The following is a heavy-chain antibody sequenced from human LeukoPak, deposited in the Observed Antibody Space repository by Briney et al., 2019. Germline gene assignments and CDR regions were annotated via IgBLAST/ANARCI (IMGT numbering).Heavy chain of an antibody. CDR3: ARVNGFGVLTRV. V-gene: IGHV4-39*07. CDR2: IFYSGST. CDR1: GGSISTSNYY. Sequence: SETLSLTCTVSGGSISTSNYYWGWIRQPPGKGLEWIGNIFYSGSTYYSPSLRSRVTISLDTSRNQFSLKLSSVTAADTAVYYCARVNGFGVLTRVWGQGTLVTVSS. D-gene: IGHD3-3*01. J-gene: IGHJ4*02.